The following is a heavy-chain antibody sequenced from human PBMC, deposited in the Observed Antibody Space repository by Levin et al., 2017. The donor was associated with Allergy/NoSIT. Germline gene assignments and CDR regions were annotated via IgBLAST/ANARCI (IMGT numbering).Heavy chain of an antibody. J-gene: IGHJ4*02. CDR3: PFTLTGDNYVRDY. CDR2: VRSSGST. V-gene: IGHV4-61*02. Sequence: SQTLSLTCTVSGGSISSGSYYWSWVRQPAGKGLEWIGRVRSSGSTNYNPSLEGRVTISLDASRNQFSLNLRSVTAADTAVYYCPFTLTGDNYVRDYWGQGTLVTVSS. D-gene: IGHD5-24*01. CDR1: GGSISSGSYY.